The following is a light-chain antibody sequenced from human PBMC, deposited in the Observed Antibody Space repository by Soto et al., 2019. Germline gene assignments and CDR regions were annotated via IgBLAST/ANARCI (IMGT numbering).Light chain of an antibody. CDR3: SSYAGSNIGV. CDR1: SSDLGGYNY. V-gene: IGLV2-8*01. J-gene: IGLJ1*01. Sequence: QSALTQPPSASGSPGQSVTISCTGTSSDLGGYNYVSWYQQHPGKAPKLMIYEVSKRPSGGPDRFSGSKSGNTASLTVSGLQAEDEADYYCSSYAGSNIGVFGTGTKLTVL. CDR2: EVS.